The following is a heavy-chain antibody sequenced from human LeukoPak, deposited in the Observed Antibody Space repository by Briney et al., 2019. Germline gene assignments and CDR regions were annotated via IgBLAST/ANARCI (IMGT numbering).Heavy chain of an antibody. D-gene: IGHD2-21*01. J-gene: IGHJ6*04. CDR2: FNPNIGGT. CDR1: GSTVTRFY. CDR3: ARDLRVAAHAIIHYHYYFMDV. Sequence: GSLVTLSCKASGSTVTRFYMHCVRQAPGQPLEWRRWFNPNIGGTNYALKLQGRVTMTRDTSNSTAYMELSRLRSDDTAVYYCARDLRVAAHAIIHYHYYFMDVWGKGTTATVSS. V-gene: IGHV1-2*02.